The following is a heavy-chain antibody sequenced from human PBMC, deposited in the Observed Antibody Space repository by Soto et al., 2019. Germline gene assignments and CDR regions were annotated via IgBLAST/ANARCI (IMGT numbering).Heavy chain of an antibody. CDR3: ARAEQCRNDFDY. Sequence: HPGGSLRLSCAASGFTFSSYGMHWVRQAPGKGLEWVAVIWYDGSNKYYADSVKGRFTISRDNSKNTLYLQMNSLRAEDTAVYYCARAEQCRNDFDYWGRGSLVTVSS. V-gene: IGHV3-33*01. CDR2: IWYDGSNK. J-gene: IGHJ4*02. D-gene: IGHD6-19*01. CDR1: GFTFSSYG.